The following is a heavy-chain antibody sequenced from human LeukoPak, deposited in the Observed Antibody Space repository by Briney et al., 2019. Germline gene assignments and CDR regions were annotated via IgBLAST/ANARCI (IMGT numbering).Heavy chain of an antibody. D-gene: IGHD6-13*01. V-gene: IGHV4-61*01. Sequence: SETLSLTCTVSGCSVSSGSYYWSWIRQPPGKGLEWIGYIYCSGSTNYNPSLKSRVTISVDTSKNQFSLKLSSVTAADTAVYYCAREGSGSSWYYTAYYFDYWGQGTLVTVSS. CDR3: AREGSGSSWYYTAYYFDY. J-gene: IGHJ4*02. CDR2: IYCSGST. CDR1: GCSVSSGSYY.